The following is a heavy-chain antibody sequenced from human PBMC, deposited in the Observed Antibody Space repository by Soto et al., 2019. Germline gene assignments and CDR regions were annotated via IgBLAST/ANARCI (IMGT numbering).Heavy chain of an antibody. Sequence: GGSLRLSCAASGFTFSNAWMNWVRQAPGKGLEWVGRIKSKTDGGTTDYAAPVKGRFTISRDDSKNTLYLQMNSLKTEDTAVYYCTTDRTDFRAYYFDYWGQGTLVTVSS. J-gene: IGHJ4*02. D-gene: IGHD3-3*01. CDR1: GFTFSNAW. CDR2: IKSKTDGGTT. V-gene: IGHV3-15*07. CDR3: TTDRTDFRAYYFDY.